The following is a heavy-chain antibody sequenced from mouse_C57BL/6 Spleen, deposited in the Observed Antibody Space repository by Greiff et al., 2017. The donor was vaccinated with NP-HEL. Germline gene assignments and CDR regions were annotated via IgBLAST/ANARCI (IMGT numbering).Heavy chain of an antibody. Sequence: QVQLQQSGPELVKPGASVKLSCKASGYTFTSYDINWVKQRPGQGLEWIGWIYPRDGSTKYNEKFKGKATLTVDTSSSTAYMELHSLTSEDSAVYFCARKNYYSNYVNWFAYWGQGTLVTVSA. CDR1: GYTFTSYD. J-gene: IGHJ3*01. D-gene: IGHD2-5*01. CDR3: ARKNYYSNYVNWFAY. CDR2: IYPRDGST. V-gene: IGHV1-85*01.